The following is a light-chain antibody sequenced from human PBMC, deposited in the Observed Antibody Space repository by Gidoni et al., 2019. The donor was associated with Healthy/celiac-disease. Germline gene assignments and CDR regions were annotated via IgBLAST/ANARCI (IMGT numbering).Light chain of an antibody. Sequence: DIQLTQSPSSLSASVGDRVTITCRASQGISNYLAWYQQKPGKVPKLLIYAASTLQSGVPSRFSGSGSGTDFTLTSSSLQPEDVATYCCQKYNRALWTFGQGTKVEIK. J-gene: IGKJ1*01. V-gene: IGKV1-27*01. CDR3: QKYNRALWT. CDR2: AAS. CDR1: QGISNY.